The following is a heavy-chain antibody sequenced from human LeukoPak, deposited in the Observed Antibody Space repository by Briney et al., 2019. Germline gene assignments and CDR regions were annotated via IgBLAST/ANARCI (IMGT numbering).Heavy chain of an antibody. CDR3: AELGITMIGGV. Sequence: GGSLRLSCVASGFTFSSHWMHWVRQVPGKGLVWVSRIDYEGGTTDYADSVEGRFTISRDNAKNSLYLQMNSLRAEGTAVYYRAELGITMIGGVWGKGTTVTISS. CDR2: IDYEGGTT. V-gene: IGHV3-74*01. D-gene: IGHD3-10*02. CDR1: GFTFSSHW. J-gene: IGHJ6*04.